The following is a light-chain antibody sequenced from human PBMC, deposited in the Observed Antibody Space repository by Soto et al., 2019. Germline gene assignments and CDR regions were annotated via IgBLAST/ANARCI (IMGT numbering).Light chain of an antibody. CDR2: SNN. V-gene: IGLV1-44*01. J-gene: IGLJ3*02. CDR1: RSNIGSNT. Sequence: QSVLTQPSSASGTPGQRVTISCSGSRSNIGSNTVNWYQQLPGTAPKLLIYSNNQRPSGVPDRFSGSKSGTSASLAISGLQSEDEADYYCAAWDDSLNGWVFGGGTKLTVL. CDR3: AAWDDSLNGWV.